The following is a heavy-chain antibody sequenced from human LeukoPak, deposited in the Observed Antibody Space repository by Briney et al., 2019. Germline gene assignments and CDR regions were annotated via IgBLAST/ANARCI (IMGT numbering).Heavy chain of an antibody. D-gene: IGHD3-22*01. Sequence: ASVKVSCKASGHTFTGYYMHWVRQAPGQGLEWMGWINPNSGGTNYAQKFQGGVTMTRDTSISTAYMELSRLRSDDTAVYYCAREYNYDSSGEDAFDIWGQGTMVTVSS. V-gene: IGHV1-2*02. J-gene: IGHJ3*02. CDR2: INPNSGGT. CDR1: GHTFTGYY. CDR3: AREYNYDSSGEDAFDI.